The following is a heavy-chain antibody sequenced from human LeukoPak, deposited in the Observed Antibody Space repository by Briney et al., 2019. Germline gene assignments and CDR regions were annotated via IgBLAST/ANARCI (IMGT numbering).Heavy chain of an antibody. J-gene: IGHJ4*02. D-gene: IGHD1-26*01. Sequence: SETLSLTCTVSGGSISSSGYYWGWVRQPPGKELEWIGSIYYSGRSHYNPSLKSRVSMSRDPAKNQFSLNLSSVTAADTAVYYCARVGVTADFDYWGQGTLVTVSS. CDR3: ARVGVTADFDY. V-gene: IGHV4-39*07. CDR2: IYYSGRS. CDR1: GGSISSSGYY.